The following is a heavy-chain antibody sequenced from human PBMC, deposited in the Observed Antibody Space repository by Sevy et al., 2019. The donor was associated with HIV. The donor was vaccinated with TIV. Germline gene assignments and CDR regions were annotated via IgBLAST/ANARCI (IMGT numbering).Heavy chain of an antibody. J-gene: IGHJ4*02. CDR1: GFTFGDYA. CDR2: IKTKTYSGPT. D-gene: IGHD6-19*01. Sequence: GGSLRLSCTASGFTFGDYAMSWFRQAPGKGLEWVGFIKTKTYSGPTEYAASVKGRSIISRDDSKNIAYLQMNSLKTEDTAVYYCSRDLYGSGWFYFDYWGQGTLVTVSS. V-gene: IGHV3-49*03. CDR3: SRDLYGSGWFYFDY.